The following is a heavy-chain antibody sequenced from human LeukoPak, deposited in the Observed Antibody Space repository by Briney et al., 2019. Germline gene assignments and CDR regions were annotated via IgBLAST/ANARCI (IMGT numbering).Heavy chain of an antibody. CDR3: ARGYSHGSASFDY. J-gene: IGHJ4*02. Sequence: GGSLRLSCSASGFTFSSYAMSWVRQAPGKGLEWVSTFGERGSSAYYADSVKGRFTISRDNSKNTLYLQMNSLRSEDAALYYCARGYSHGSASFDYWGQGTRVTVSS. D-gene: IGHD5-18*01. V-gene: IGHV3-23*01. CDR1: GFTFSSYA. CDR2: FGERGSSA.